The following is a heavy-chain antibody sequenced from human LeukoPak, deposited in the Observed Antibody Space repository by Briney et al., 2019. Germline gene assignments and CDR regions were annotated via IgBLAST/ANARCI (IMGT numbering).Heavy chain of an antibody. V-gene: IGHV1-18*01. CDR3: ARDRIYGTNWFDP. CDR2: INGGNGNT. J-gene: IGHJ5*02. Sequence: ASVKVSCKASGYTFTSYGVSWVRQAPGQGLEWMGWINGGNGNTNYAQNFQGRVIMTADSSTNTAYMELMSLTSDDTAVYYCARDRIYGTNWFDPWGQGTLVTVSS. D-gene: IGHD1-7*01. CDR1: GYTFTSYG.